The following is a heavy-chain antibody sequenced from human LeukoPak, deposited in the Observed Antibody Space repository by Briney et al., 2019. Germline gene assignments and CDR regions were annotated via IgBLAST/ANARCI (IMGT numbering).Heavy chain of an antibody. Sequence: PSETLSLTCAVYGGSFSGYYWSWIRQPPGKGLEWIGEINHSGSTNYNPSLKSRVTISVDTSKNQFSLKLSSVTAADTAVYYCAREGTARRIDYWGQGTLVTVSS. CDR2: INHSGST. V-gene: IGHV4-34*01. D-gene: IGHD3-10*01. CDR3: AREGTARRIDY. J-gene: IGHJ4*02. CDR1: GGSFSGYY.